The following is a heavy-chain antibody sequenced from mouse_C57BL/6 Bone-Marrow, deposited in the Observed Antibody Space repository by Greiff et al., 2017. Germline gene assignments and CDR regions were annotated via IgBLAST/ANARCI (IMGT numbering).Heavy chain of an antibody. CDR1: GYTFTSYW. CDR3: AIPYYYSSSSYAD. J-gene: IGHJ3*01. D-gene: IGHD1-1*01. CDR2: IHPSDSDT. V-gene: IGHV1-74*01. Sequence: QVQLQQPGAELVKPGASVKVSCKASGYTFTSYWMHWVKQRPGQGLEWIGRIHPSDSDTNYNQKFKGKATLSVDKSSSTTYMQLSSLTSDDSAFYDCAIPYYYSSSSYADWGQGTLVTVSA.